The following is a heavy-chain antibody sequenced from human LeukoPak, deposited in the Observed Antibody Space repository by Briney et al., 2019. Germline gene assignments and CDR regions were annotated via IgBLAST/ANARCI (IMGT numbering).Heavy chain of an antibody. J-gene: IGHJ1*01. Sequence: SQTLXLTCAISGDSVSSDSXAXXWVRLSPSXXXXWLGGTYYRSRWYSXXSVXXXXRITIXPDTSRNQFSLQLNSVTPEDTAVYYCARGPGYFQYWGQGTLVTVSS. CDR2: TYYRSRWYS. CDR1: GDSVSSDSXA. V-gene: IGHV6-1*01. D-gene: IGHD2-8*02. CDR3: ARGPGYFQY.